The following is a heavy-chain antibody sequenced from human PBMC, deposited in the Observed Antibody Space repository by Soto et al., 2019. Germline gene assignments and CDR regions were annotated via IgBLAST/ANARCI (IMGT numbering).Heavy chain of an antibody. CDR2: ISWNSGNI. Sequence: GRSLRLSCAASGFTFDDYAMNWVRQVLGKGLEWVSSISWNSGNIGYADSVKGRFTTSRDNAKNSLYLQMNSLRPEDTALYYCVRSKGGYSYGTPFDYWGQGTLVTVSS. D-gene: IGHD5-18*01. CDR1: GFTFDDYA. J-gene: IGHJ4*02. V-gene: IGHV3-9*01. CDR3: VRSKGGYSYGTPFDY.